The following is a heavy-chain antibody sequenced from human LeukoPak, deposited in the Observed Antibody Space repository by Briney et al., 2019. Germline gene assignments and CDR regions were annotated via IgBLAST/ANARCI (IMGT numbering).Heavy chain of an antibody. D-gene: IGHD4-17*01. CDR2: ISSSGTTI. CDR3: ARNPYGDYSFDY. J-gene: IGHJ4*02. CDR1: GFTFSSYE. Sequence: GGSLRLSCAASGFTFSSYEMNWVRQAPGKGLEWISYISSSGTTIYYADSVKGRFTISRDNSKNTLYLQMNSLRTEDMAVYFCARNPYGDYSFDYWGQGTLVTVSS. V-gene: IGHV3-48*03.